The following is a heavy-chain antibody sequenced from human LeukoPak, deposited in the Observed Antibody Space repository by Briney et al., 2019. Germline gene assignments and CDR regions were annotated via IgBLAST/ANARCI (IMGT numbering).Heavy chain of an antibody. CDR2: ISSSSNTI. CDR3: ARGIAVAGTCMDY. CDR1: GFIFSSYT. V-gene: IGHV3-48*01. J-gene: IGHJ4*02. Sequence: PGGSLRLSCAASGFIFSSYTMNWVRQAPGKGLEWVSSISSSSNTIYYADSVKGRFTISRDNAKNSLYLQMNSLRAEDTAVYYCARGIAVAGTCMDYWGQGTLVIVSS. D-gene: IGHD6-19*01.